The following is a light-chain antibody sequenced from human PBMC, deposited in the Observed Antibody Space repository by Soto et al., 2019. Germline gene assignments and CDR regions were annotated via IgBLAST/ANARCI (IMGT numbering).Light chain of an antibody. CDR1: SSDVGRYDY. Sequence: SELPQPRSESGFHGQSVNISCTGTSSDVGRYDYVSWYQQYPCEAPKLIIYDVTERPSGVPDRFSGSKSGNTASLTISGLRAEDEATYSCCSFAGSYSNVFGSGTKVTVL. CDR2: DVT. J-gene: IGLJ1*01. V-gene: IGLV2-11*01. CDR3: CSFAGSYSNV.